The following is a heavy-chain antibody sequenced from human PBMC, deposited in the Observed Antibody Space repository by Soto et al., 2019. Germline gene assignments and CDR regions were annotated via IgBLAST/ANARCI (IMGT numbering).Heavy chain of an antibody. Sequence: GGSLRLSCAASGFSFTDYWMHWVRQTPGKGLVWVSRINSDGSSTNYADSVKGRFTISRDNAKNTLYLQMNSLRADDTAMYYCARDGGIYPYTMDVWGQGT. CDR3: ARDGGIYPYTMDV. V-gene: IGHV3-74*01. CDR2: INSDGSST. J-gene: IGHJ6*02. D-gene: IGHD3-3*01. CDR1: GFSFTDYW.